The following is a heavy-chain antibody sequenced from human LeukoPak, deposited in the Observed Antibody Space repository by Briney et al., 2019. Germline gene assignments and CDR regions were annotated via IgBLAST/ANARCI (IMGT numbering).Heavy chain of an antibody. CDR3: ARDHTGDSSGPEAAYMDV. V-gene: IGHV4-59*01. CDR2: IYYRGST. CDR1: GGSISSDY. J-gene: IGHJ6*03. D-gene: IGHD6-19*01. Sequence: LSETLSLTCTVSGGSISSDYWSWIRQPPGKGLEWIGYIYYRGSTNYNPSLKSRVTISVDTSKNQFSLKLSSVTAADTAVYYCARDHTGDSSGPEAAYMDVWGKGTTVTVSS.